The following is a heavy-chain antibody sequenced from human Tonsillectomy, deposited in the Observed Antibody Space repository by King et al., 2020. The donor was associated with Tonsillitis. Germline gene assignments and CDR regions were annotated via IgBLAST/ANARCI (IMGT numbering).Heavy chain of an antibody. CDR1: GGTFSSYA. Sequence: VQLVESGAEVKKPGSSVKVSCKASGGTFSSYAISWVRQAPGQGLEWMGGIIPIFGTANYAQKFQGRVTITADESTSTAYMELSSLRSEETAVYYCARVIGWQEPREEYFQNWGQGTLVTVSS. CDR3: ARVIGWQEPREEYFQN. J-gene: IGHJ1*01. D-gene: IGHD1-14*01. V-gene: IGHV1-69*01. CDR2: IIPIFGTA.